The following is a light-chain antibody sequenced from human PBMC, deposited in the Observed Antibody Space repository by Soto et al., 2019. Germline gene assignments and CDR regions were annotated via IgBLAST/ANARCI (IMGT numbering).Light chain of an antibody. J-gene: IGKJ5*01. CDR2: GAS. Sequence: VLTQSPATLSVSPGERATLSCKASHGISSHLAWYQQKPGQPPRLLIYGASSRATGVPARFSGSGSGTEFILTISSLQSEDFGLYYCQQYNNWPPITLGQGTRLEIK. V-gene: IGKV3-15*01. CDR1: HGISSH. CDR3: QQYNNWPPIT.